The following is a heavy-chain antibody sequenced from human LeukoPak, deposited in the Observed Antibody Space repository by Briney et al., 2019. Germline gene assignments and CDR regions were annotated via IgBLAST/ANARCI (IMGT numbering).Heavy chain of an antibody. CDR2: MNQDGSDT. CDR3: ATVFGY. Sequence: GGSLRLSCAVTGFTLSSDWMHWVRQAPGKGLEWVSRMNQDGSDTSYADSVKGRFTISRDNAKNTVYLQMNSLRAEDSAVYYCATVFGYWGQGTLVTVSS. V-gene: IGHV3-74*01. J-gene: IGHJ4*02. CDR1: GFTLSSDW.